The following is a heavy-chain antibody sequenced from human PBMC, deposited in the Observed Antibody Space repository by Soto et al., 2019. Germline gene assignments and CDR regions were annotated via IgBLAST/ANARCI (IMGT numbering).Heavy chain of an antibody. V-gene: IGHV5-51*01. CDR2: IYPGDSDT. J-gene: IGHJ6*02. CDR3: AASIFYYGMDV. Sequence: GESLKISCKGSGYTFTNYWIGWVRQMPGKGLEWMGIIYPGDSDTKYNPSFQGQVTISADKSITTTYLRWTSHKASYTAIYYCAASIFYYGMDVWGQGTTVTVSS. CDR1: GYTFTNYW.